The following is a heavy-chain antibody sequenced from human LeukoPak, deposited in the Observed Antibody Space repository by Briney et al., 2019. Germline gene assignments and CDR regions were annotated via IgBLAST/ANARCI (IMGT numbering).Heavy chain of an antibody. CDR1: GGSLSSYY. CDR3: ARDGYCSSTSCYRDPGRNWFDP. J-gene: IGHJ5*02. CDR2: IYTSGST. V-gene: IGHV4-4*07. D-gene: IGHD2-2*03. Sequence: SETLSLTCTVSGGSLSSYYWSWIRQPAGKGLEWIGRIYTSGSTNYDPSLKSRVTMSVDTSKNQFSLKLSSVTAADTAVYYCARDGYCSSTSCYRDPGRNWFDPWGQGTLVTVSS.